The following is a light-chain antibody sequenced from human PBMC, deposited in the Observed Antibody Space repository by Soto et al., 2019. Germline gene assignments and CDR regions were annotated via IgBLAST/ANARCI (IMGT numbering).Light chain of an antibody. J-gene: IGLJ3*02. V-gene: IGLV2-8*01. CDR3: SSYTRSSRPV. Sequence: QSALTQPPSASGSPGQSVTISCAGSSSDIGASNSVSWYQQHPGKAPKLLISEVTKRPSGVPDRFSGSKSGDTASLTISGLQAEDEADYYCSSYTRSSRPVFGVGTKLTVL. CDR2: EVT. CDR1: SSDIGASNS.